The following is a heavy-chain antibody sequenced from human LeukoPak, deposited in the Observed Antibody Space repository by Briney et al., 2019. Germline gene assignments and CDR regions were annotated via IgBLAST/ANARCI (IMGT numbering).Heavy chain of an antibody. Sequence: ASVEVSCKASGYTFTSYYMHWVRQAPGQGLEWMGIINPSGGSTSYAQKFQGRVTMTRDTSTSTAYMELRSLRSDDTAVYYCAREGSHGGYFDYWGQGTLVTVSS. J-gene: IGHJ4*02. CDR3: AREGSHGGYFDY. V-gene: IGHV1-46*01. CDR1: GYTFTSYY. D-gene: IGHD1-26*01. CDR2: INPSGGST.